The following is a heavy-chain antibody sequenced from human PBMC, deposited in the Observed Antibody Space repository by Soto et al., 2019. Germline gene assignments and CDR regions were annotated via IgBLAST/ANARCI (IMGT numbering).Heavy chain of an antibody. J-gene: IGHJ6*02. CDR3: AKDAGPPRWLRLVGGLGYYYGMDV. D-gene: IGHD5-12*01. CDR2: ISGSGGST. Sequence: HPGGSLRLSCAASGFTFSSYAMSWVRQAPGKGLEWVSAISGSGGSTYYADSVKGRFTISRDNSKNTLYLQMNSLRAEDTAVYYCAKDAGPPRWLRLVGGLGYYYGMDVWGQGTTVTVSS. V-gene: IGHV3-23*01. CDR1: GFTFSSYA.